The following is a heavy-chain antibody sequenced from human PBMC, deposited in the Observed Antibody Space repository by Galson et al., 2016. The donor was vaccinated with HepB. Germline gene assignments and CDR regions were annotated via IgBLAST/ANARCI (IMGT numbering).Heavy chain of an antibody. V-gene: IGHV4-59*02. CDR1: GASVRTYY. CDR2: ISHNGTT. CDR3: ASLSGPRDNWFDP. Sequence: TLSLTCTVSGASVRTYYWSWLRQTPGRGLEWIGYISHNGTTNYNPSLKSRVTISTDTSKNQVSLKLTSVTAADTAVYYCASLSGPRDNWFDPWGQGTQVTVSS. D-gene: IGHD6-19*01. J-gene: IGHJ5*02.